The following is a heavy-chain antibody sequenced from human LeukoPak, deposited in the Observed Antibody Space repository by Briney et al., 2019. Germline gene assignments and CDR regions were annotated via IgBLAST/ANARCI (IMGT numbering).Heavy chain of an antibody. J-gene: IGHJ5*02. CDR3: ARGQHLANEGFGP. V-gene: IGHV3-74*01. D-gene: IGHD6-13*01. CDR1: GFTFSTYW. CDR2: INSDGSGT. Sequence: GGSLRLSCAASGFTFSTYWMHWVRQAPGKGLVWVPRINSDGSGTTYADSVRGRFTISRDNAKNTLYLQMNSLRAEDTAVYYCARGQHLANEGFGPWGQGTLVTVSS.